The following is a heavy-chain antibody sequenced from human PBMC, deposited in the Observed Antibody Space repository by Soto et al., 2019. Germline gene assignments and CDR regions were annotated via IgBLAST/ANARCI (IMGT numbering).Heavy chain of an antibody. D-gene: IGHD2-21*02. CDR1: GFTVSSNY. CDR3: ARGRDCGGDCPNWFDP. J-gene: IGHJ5*02. Sequence: EVQLVESGGGLVQPGGSLRLSCAASGFTVSSNYMSWVRQAPGKGLEWVSVINSGGSTYYEDSLKGRFTISRHNSKNTLYLQMNSLRAEDTAVYYCARGRDCGGDCPNWFDPWGQGTLVTVSS. V-gene: IGHV3-53*04. CDR2: INSGGST.